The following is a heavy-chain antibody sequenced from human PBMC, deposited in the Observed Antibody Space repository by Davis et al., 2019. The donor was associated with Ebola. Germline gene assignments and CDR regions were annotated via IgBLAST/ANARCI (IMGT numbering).Heavy chain of an antibody. CDR3: AKAGRGIAAAGYYYYMDV. Sequence: PGRSLRPSRAPSGFTSSSYAMSWVRQAPGKGLEWVSAIRGSGGSTYYADSVKGRFTIPGDNSKNTLYLQMNSLRAEDTAVYYCAKAGRGIAAAGYYYYMDVWGKGTTVTVSS. CDR2: IRGSGGST. D-gene: IGHD6-13*01. J-gene: IGHJ6*03. CDR1: GFTSSSYA. V-gene: IGHV3-23*01.